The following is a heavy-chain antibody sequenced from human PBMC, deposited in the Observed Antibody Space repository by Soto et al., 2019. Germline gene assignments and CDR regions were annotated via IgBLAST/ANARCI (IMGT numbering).Heavy chain of an antibody. CDR3: AKDLRGPEAGTWYFDL. J-gene: IGHJ2*01. CDR1: GLTFRNYA. D-gene: IGHD6-13*01. Sequence: EVHLLESGGGLVQPGGSLRLSCAASGLTFRNYAMGWFRQAPGKGLEWVSAITATGDRAQYIDSVRGRFTISSDNSQNTLYMQMNSLRAEDTAVYYCAKDLRGPEAGTWYFDLWGRGSLVTVSS. V-gene: IGHV3-23*01. CDR2: ITATGDRA.